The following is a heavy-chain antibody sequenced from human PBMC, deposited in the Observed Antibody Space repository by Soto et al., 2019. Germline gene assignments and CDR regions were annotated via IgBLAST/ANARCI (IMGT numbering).Heavy chain of an antibody. Sequence: PGGSLRLSCAASGFTVSSNYMSWVRQAPGKGLEWVSVIYSGGSTYYADSVKGRFTISRDNSKNTLYLQMNSLRAEDTAVYYCARDLAAAGRFPDYWGQGTLVTVSS. CDR1: GFTVSSNY. CDR2: IYSGGST. D-gene: IGHD6-13*01. V-gene: IGHV3-66*01. CDR3: ARDLAAAGRFPDY. J-gene: IGHJ4*02.